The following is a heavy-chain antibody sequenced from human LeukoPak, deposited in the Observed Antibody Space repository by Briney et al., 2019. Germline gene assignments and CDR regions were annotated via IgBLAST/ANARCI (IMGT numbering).Heavy chain of an antibody. D-gene: IGHD6-19*01. CDR1: GYTFTSYG. V-gene: IGHV1-18*01. Sequence: ASVKVSCKASGYTFTSYGICWVRQAPGQGLEWMGWISGYNGKTKYVQKFQGRVTMTTDTSTNTAYMELRSLSSDDTAVYYCARSGGPGYSSGWYGELDYWGQGTLVTVSS. CDR3: ARSGGPGYSSGWYGELDY. J-gene: IGHJ4*02. CDR2: ISGYNGKT.